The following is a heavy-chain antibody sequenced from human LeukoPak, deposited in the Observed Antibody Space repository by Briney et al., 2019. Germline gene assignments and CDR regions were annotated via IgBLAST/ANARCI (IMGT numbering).Heavy chain of an antibody. Sequence: PSETLSLTCTVSGGSISSYYWSWIRQPPGKGLEWIGYIYYSGSTNYNPSLKSRVIISVDTSKNQFSLKLSSVTAADTAVYYCARIVSGYSYYYYYMDVWGKGTTVTVSS. D-gene: IGHD3-22*01. CDR2: IYYSGST. J-gene: IGHJ6*03. V-gene: IGHV4-59*01. CDR3: ARIVSGYSYYYYYMDV. CDR1: GGSISSYY.